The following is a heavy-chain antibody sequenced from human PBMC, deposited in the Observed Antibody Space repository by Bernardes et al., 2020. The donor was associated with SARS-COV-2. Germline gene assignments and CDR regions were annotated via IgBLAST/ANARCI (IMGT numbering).Heavy chain of an antibody. J-gene: IGHJ4*02. CDR2: LEVDGFYA. D-gene: IGHD2-2*01. CDR3: AKELPANDY. Sequence: SLRLSCVVSGYTFYSSAMSWVRQAPGKGLEWVAGLEVDGFYAYYADSVEGRFTISRDTSKNTLYLQMHSLRADDTAVYYCAKELPANDYWGQGTLVTVSS. CDR1: GYTFYSSA. V-gene: IGHV3-23*01.